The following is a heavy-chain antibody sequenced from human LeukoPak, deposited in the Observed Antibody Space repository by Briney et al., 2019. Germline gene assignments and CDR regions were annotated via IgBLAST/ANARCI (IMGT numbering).Heavy chain of an antibody. D-gene: IGHD1-26*01. CDR3: AREGGSYPALYYFDY. CDR1: ESTFSSFA. J-gene: IGHJ4*02. Sequence: GGSLRLSCAASESTFSSFAMSWIRQAPGKGLEWVAVISYDGSNKYYADSVKGRFTISRDNSKNTLYLQMNSLRAEDTAVYYCAREGGSYPALYYFDYWGQGTLVTVSS. V-gene: IGHV3-30-3*01. CDR2: ISYDGSNK.